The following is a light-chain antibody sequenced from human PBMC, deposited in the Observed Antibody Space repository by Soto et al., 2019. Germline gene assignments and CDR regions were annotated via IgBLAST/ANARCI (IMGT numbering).Light chain of an antibody. J-gene: IGKJ1*01. V-gene: IGKV3-20*01. CDR2: ATS. CDR3: HQFGYSPRT. CDR1: QTVNSDY. Sequence: EIVLTQSPGTLSLSPGETATLSCRASQTVNSDYLAWFQQRPGQAPRLIIFATSRRATDIPYRFSGSGSGTDFTLAIRRLEPEDLAVYYCHQFGYSPRTFGQGTKVE.